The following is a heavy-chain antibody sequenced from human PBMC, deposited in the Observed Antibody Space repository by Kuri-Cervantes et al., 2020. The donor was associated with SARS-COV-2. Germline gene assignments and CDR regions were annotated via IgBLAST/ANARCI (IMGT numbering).Heavy chain of an antibody. Sequence: GGSLRLSCAASGFPFSNAWMSWVRQAPGKGLEWVGRIKSQARGGTADYAAPVKGRFTISRDDSENTLYLQMNTLKTEDTAVYYCTTGDLHYYDSSGYFFRNDAFNIWGQGTVVTVSS. CDR1: GFPFSNAW. V-gene: IGHV3-15*01. CDR2: IKSQARGGTA. D-gene: IGHD3-22*01. J-gene: IGHJ3*02. CDR3: TTGDLHYYDSSGYFFRNDAFNI.